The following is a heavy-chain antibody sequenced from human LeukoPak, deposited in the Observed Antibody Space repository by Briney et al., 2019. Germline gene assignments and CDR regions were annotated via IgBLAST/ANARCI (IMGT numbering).Heavy chain of an antibody. CDR3: ATHSRGYYYVNPLWQD. Sequence: SVKVSCKASGGTFSNYAISWVRQAPGQGLEWMGGIIPIFGTADYAQKFQDRVTITADESTSTAYMELSSLRSEDTAVYYCATHSRGYYYVNPLWQDWGQGTLVIVSS. V-gene: IGHV1-69*13. J-gene: IGHJ1*01. CDR2: IIPIFGTA. D-gene: IGHD3-22*01. CDR1: GGTFSNYA.